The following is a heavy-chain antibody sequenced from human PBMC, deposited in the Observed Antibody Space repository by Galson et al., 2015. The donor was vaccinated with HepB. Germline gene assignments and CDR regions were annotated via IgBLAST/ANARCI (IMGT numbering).Heavy chain of an antibody. Sequence: SLRLSCAASGFTFSYYAMSWVRQAPGKGLEWVSAITPSGDNTYSADSMKGRFTISRDNSQNTLFLQTNSLRADDTAIYFCAKVFPEKTDGWYRQALYYFDSWGQGTRVTVSS. J-gene: IGHJ4*02. CDR2: ITPSGDNT. D-gene: IGHD6-19*01. V-gene: IGHV3-23*01. CDR1: GFTFSYYA. CDR3: AKVFPEKTDGWYRQALYYFDS.